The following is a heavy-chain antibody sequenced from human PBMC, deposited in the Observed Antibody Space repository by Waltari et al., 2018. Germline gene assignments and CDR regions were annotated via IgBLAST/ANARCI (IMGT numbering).Heavy chain of an antibody. Sequence: EVQLVESGGGLVKPGGSLRLSCAASGFTFSSYSMNWVRQAPGKGLGLVSSLSSSSSYIYYADSVKGRFTISRDNAKNSLYLQMNSLRAEDTAVYYCARDRNSYGSWAGYWGQGTLVTVSS. CDR3: ARDRNSYGSWAGY. V-gene: IGHV3-21*01. D-gene: IGHD5-18*01. CDR1: GFTFSSYS. J-gene: IGHJ4*02. CDR2: LSSSSSYI.